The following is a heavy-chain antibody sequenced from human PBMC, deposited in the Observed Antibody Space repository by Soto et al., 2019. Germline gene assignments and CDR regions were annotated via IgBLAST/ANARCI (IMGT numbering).Heavy chain of an antibody. D-gene: IGHD2-15*01. V-gene: IGHV4-4*07. CDR2: IYSSGGT. CDR1: GGAISGYY. CDR3: ARDPVGGGGLNWFDP. Sequence: SETLSLTCTVSGGAISGYYWTWIRQSAGKGLEWIGRIYSSGGTKYNPSLQSRVTMSLDTSKNQFSLRLTSVTAADTAVYYCARDPVGGGGLNWFDPWGQGTLVTVSS. J-gene: IGHJ5*02.